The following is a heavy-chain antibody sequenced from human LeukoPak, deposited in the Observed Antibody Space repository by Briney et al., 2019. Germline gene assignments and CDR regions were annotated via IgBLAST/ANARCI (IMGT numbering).Heavy chain of an antibody. CDR1: GGSISSGGYY. CDR2: IYYSGST. CDR3: ARTILWFGETY. J-gene: IGHJ4*02. V-gene: IGHV4-31*11. Sequence: SSETLSLTCAVSGGSISSGGYYWSWIRQHPGKGLEWIGYIYYSGSTYYNPSLKSRVTISVDTSKNQFSLKLSSVTAADTAVYYCARTILWFGETYWGQGTLVTVSS. D-gene: IGHD3-10*01.